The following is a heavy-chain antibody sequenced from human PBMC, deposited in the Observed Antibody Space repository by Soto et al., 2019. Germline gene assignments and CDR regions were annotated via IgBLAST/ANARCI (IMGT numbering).Heavy chain of an antibody. CDR3: ARDLAWKRGKVGRYYYGMDV. J-gene: IGHJ6*02. D-gene: IGHD1-1*01. V-gene: IGHV3-21*05. CDR1: GFTLSSYA. CDR2: ISTRSTYT. Sequence: GGSLRLSCAASGFTLSSYAMSWVRQTLGKGLEWVSYISTRSTYTNYADSVKGRFTISRDNTKNSLYLQMDSLRVEDTAVYYCARDLAWKRGKVGRYYYGMDVWGQGTTVTVSS.